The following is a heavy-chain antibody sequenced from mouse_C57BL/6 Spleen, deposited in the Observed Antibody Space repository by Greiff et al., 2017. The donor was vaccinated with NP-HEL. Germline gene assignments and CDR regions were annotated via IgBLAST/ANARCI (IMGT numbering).Heavy chain of an antibody. CDR3: ARSPPFYYAMDY. J-gene: IGHJ4*01. CDR1: GFTFSSYT. V-gene: IGHV5-9*01. CDR2: ISGGGGNT. Sequence: EVKLVESGGGLVKPGGSLKLSCAASGFTFSSYTMSWVRQTPEKRLEWVATISGGGGNTYYPDSVKGRFTISRDNAKNTLYLQMSSLRSEDTALYYCARSPPFYYAMDYWGQGTSVTVSS.